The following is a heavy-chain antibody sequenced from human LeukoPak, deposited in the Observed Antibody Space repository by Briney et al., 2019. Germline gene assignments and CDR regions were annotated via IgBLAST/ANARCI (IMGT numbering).Heavy chain of an antibody. CDR2: IYYSGST. D-gene: IGHD3-10*01. CDR3: ARGVKGLRGAFDI. J-gene: IGHJ3*02. CDR1: GGSISSGVYY. Sequence: LSLTCTVSGGSISSGVYYWSWIRQHPGKGLEWIGYIYYSGSTYSNPSLKSRLTMSVDISKNQFSLKLSSVTAADTAVYYCARGVKGLRGAFDIWGQGTMVTVSS. V-gene: IGHV4-31*03.